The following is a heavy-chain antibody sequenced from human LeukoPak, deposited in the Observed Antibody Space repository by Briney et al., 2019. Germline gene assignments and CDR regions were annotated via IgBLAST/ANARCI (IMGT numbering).Heavy chain of an antibody. J-gene: IGHJ4*02. CDR2: ISRDGKRQ. Sequence: PGRSLRLSCATSGFIFNNYDPHWVRQAPGKGLEWLATISRDGKRQFYTDSVKGRFTISRDDSRNTLYLQMNSLRPEDTAVCYCARDRLNRAYCGNDCYSAAFDYWGQGTLVTVSS. V-gene: IGHV3-30*03. CDR3: ARDRLNRAYCGNDCYSAAFDY. CDR1: GFIFNNYD. D-gene: IGHD2-21*02.